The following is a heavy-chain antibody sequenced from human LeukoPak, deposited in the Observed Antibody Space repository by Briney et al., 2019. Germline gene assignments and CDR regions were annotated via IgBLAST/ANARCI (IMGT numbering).Heavy chain of an antibody. CDR3: AGDKIENGDLDHLEY. CDR1: GFIFSSYE. J-gene: IGHJ4*02. Sequence: GGSLRLSCAASGFIFSSYEMNWVRQAPGKGLEWVAYISYSGNSIYYADSMKGRFTISRDNTKNLLYLHMSSLRAEDTAVYYCAGDKIENGDLDHLEYWGQGTLVTVSS. CDR2: ISYSGNSI. D-gene: IGHD4-17*01. V-gene: IGHV3-48*03.